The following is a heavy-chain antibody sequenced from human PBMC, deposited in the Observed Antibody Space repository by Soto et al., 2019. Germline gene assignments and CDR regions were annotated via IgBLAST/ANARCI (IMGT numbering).Heavy chain of an antibody. V-gene: IGHV1-18*01. D-gene: IGHD3-10*01. Sequence: QVQLVQSGAEVKKPGASVKVSCKASGYTFSDYGISWVRQAPGQGLEWMGWINVYDGNTKYSQKLQGRDTMTADTPTTTAYMELRSLRSDDTAVYFCARSPLGAGTCDYWGQGTLVTVSS. CDR3: ARSPLGAGTCDY. CDR1: GYTFSDYG. J-gene: IGHJ4*02. CDR2: INVYDGNT.